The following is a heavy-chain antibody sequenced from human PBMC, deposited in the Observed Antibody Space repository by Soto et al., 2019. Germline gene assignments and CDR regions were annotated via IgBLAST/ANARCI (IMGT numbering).Heavy chain of an antibody. CDR3: ARVRATYYYDSSGNDYRLEYGMDV. D-gene: IGHD3-22*01. Sequence: EVQLVETGGGLIQPGGSLRLSCAASGFTVSSNYMSWVRQAPGKGLEWVSVIYSGGSTYYADSVKGRFTISRDNSKNTLYPKMNSLRAEDTAVYYCARVRATYYYDSSGNDYRLEYGMDVWGQGTTVTVSS. V-gene: IGHV3-53*02. CDR2: IYSGGST. CDR1: GFTVSSNY. J-gene: IGHJ6*02.